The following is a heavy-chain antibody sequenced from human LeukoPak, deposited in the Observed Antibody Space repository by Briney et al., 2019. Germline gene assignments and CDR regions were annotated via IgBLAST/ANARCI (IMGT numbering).Heavy chain of an antibody. CDR3: ASSYFYDGNRYFDY. V-gene: IGHV4-59*08. CDR2: IYYTGST. J-gene: IGHJ4*02. D-gene: IGHD3-22*01. CDR1: GGSITSYY. Sequence: SETLSLTCNVSGGSITSYYWNWIRQPPGKGPEWIGHIYYTGSTNSNPSLKSRLTISLDTSKKQFSLKLISVTAADTAIYYCASSYFYDGNRYFDYWGQGALVTVSS.